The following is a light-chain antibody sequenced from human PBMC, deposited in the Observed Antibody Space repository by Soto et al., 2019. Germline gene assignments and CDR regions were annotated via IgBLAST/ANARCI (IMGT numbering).Light chain of an antibody. CDR1: QSISSF. CDR3: QQSYSTPQT. CDR2: AAS. V-gene: IGKV1-39*01. Sequence: DIQMTQSPSSLSASVGDRVTITCRATQSISSFLNWYQQKPGKTPQLLIYAASNFQSGVPSRFRGSGSGTDFTLTITSLQPDDFATYYCQQSYSTPQTFGQGTKLEIK. J-gene: IGKJ2*01.